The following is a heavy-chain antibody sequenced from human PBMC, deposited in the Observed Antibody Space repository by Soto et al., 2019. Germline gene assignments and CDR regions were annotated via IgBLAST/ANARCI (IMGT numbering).Heavy chain of an antibody. CDR3: ARDLQLWLYYYYYGMDV. V-gene: IGHV1-3*01. CDR2: INAGNGNT. J-gene: IGHJ6*02. CDR1: GYTFTSYA. D-gene: IGHD5-18*01. Sequence: ASVKVSCKASGYTFTSYAMHWVRQAPGQRLEWMGWINAGNGNTKYSQKFQGRVTITRDTSASTAYMELSGLRSEDTAVYYCARDLQLWLYYYYYGMDVWGQGTTVTVSS.